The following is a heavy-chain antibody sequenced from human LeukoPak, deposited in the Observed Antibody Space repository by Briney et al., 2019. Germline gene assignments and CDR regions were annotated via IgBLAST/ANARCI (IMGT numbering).Heavy chain of an antibody. V-gene: IGHV4-59*08. J-gene: IGHJ6*03. CDR3: TRWSGSVTARNYYYYMDV. Sequence: SETLSLTCTVSGGSISSYYWSWIRQPPGKGLEWIWYIYYSGSTNYNPSLKSRVTISVDTSKNQFSLKLSSVTAADTAVYYCTRWSGSVTARNYYYYMDVWGEGTTVTVSS. CDR1: GGSISSYY. D-gene: IGHD6-6*01. CDR2: IYYSGST.